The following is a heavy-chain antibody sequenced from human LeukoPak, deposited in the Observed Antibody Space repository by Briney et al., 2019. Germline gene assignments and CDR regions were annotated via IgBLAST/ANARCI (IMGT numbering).Heavy chain of an antibody. CDR3: ATESAGYDSSGYLIIFGY. CDR1: GYTLTELS. V-gene: IGHV1-24*01. J-gene: IGHJ4*02. Sequence: GASVKVSCKVSGYTLTELSMHWVRQAPGKGLEWMGGFDPEDGETIYAQKFQGRVTMTEDTSTDTAYMELSSLRSEDTAVYYCATESAGYDSSGYLIIFGYWGQGTLVTVSS. D-gene: IGHD3-22*01. CDR2: FDPEDGET.